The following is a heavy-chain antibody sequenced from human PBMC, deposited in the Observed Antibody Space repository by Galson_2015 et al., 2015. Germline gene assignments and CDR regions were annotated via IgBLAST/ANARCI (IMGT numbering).Heavy chain of an antibody. CDR3: ARTFHTIVLVNFNY. CDR2: IYHSGST. J-gene: IGHJ4*02. D-gene: IGHD2-8*02. V-gene: IGHV4-4*02. CDR1: GGSISSSNW. Sequence: ETLSLTCAVSGGSISSSNWWSWVRQPPGKGLEWIGEIYHSGSTNYKPSLKSRVTISVDKSKNQFSLKLSSVTAADTAVYYCARTFHTIVLVNFNYWGQGTLVTVSS.